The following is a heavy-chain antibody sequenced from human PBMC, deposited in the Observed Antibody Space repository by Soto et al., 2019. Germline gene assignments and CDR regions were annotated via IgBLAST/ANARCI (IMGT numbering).Heavy chain of an antibody. CDR3: ARGARTIFGVVPTNGFDP. V-gene: IGHV4-34*01. J-gene: IGHJ5*02. CDR1: GGSFSGYY. Sequence: SETLSLTCAVSGGSFSGYYWSWIRQPPGKGLEWIGEINHSGSTNYNPSLKSRVTISADTSKNQFSLKLSSVTAADTAVYYCARGARTIFGVVPTNGFDPCRQGTLVTVSS. CDR2: INHSGST. D-gene: IGHD3-3*01.